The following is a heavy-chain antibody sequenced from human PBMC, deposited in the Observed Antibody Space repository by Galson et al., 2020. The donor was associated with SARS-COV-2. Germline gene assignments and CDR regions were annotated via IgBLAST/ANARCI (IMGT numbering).Heavy chain of an antibody. CDR3: ARDPGSYYYDSSGYYYVKLYYGMDV. D-gene: IGHD3-22*01. J-gene: IGHJ6*02. CDR2: ISAYNGNT. CDR1: GYTFTSYG. V-gene: IGHV1-18*01. Sequence: GESLKISCKASGYTFTSYGISWVRQAPGQGLEWMGWISAYNGNTNYAQKLQGRVTMTTDTSTSTAYMELRSLRSDDTAVYYCARDPGSYYYDSSGYYYVKLYYGMDVWGQGTTVTVSS.